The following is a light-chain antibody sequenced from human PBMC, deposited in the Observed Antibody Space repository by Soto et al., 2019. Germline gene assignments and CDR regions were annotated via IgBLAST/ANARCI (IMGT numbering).Light chain of an antibody. Sequence: DIQMTQSPSSLSASVGDRVTITCRASQSISSYLNWYQQKPGKAPTLLIYAESSLQSGVPSRFSGSGSGTDFTLTISSLQPEDFATYYCQQSYSTPFTFCPGTKVDIK. CDR1: QSISSY. CDR2: AES. CDR3: QQSYSTPFT. J-gene: IGKJ3*01. V-gene: IGKV1-39*01.